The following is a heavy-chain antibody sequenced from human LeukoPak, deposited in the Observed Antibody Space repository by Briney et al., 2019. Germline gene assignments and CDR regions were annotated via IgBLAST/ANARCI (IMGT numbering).Heavy chain of an antibody. V-gene: IGHV1-3*01. CDR3: ARDQDIVVVVAATRGGFDP. J-gene: IGHJ5*02. Sequence: ASVKVSCTASGYTFTSYAMHWVRQAPGQGLEWMGWINAGNGNTKYSQTFQGRVTITRDTSASTAYMEMSSLRSEDTAVYYCARDQDIVVVVAATRGGFDPWGQGTLVTVSS. CDR2: INAGNGNT. D-gene: IGHD2-15*01. CDR1: GYTFTSYA.